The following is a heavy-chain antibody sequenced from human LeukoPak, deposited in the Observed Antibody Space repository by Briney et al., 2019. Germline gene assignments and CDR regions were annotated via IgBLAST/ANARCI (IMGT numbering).Heavy chain of an antibody. J-gene: IGHJ4*02. CDR2: ISFSSTTI. D-gene: IGHD4-11*01. V-gene: IGHV3-48*04. CDR3: ARAPHDYSDYVAY. Sequence: HPGGSLRLSCAASGFSFDSYSMHWFRQAPGKGLAWVAYISFSSTTIFYADFVKGRFTISRDNAQNSLFLQMSSLRAEDTAVYFCARAPHDYSDYVAYWGQGTLVTVSS. CDR1: GFSFDSYS.